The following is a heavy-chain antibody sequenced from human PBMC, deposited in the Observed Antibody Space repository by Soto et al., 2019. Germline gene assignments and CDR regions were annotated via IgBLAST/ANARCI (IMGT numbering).Heavy chain of an antibody. V-gene: IGHV3-74*01. CDR3: AKDRIAAAGTGGMDV. CDR2: INGDGSTT. Sequence: GGSLRLSCAASGFTFSSQWMHWVRQAPGKGLVWVSRINGDGSTTSYADSVKGRFTISRDNAKNTVYLQMNSLRAEDTAVYYCAKDRIAAAGTGGMDVWGQGTTVTVSS. CDR1: GFTFSSQW. J-gene: IGHJ6*02. D-gene: IGHD6-13*01.